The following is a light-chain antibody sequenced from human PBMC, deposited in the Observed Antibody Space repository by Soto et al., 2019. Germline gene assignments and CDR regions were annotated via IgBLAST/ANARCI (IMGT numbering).Light chain of an antibody. CDR2: DAS. V-gene: IGKV3-11*01. CDR1: QSVSSY. Sequence: EIVLTQSPATLSLSPGERATLSCRASQSVSSYLAWYQQKPGQAPRLLIYDASNRATGIPARFSGSGSGTAVTVTISSLEPEDFAVYYCQQRSNWPLFGQGTRLEIK. J-gene: IGKJ5*01. CDR3: QQRSNWPL.